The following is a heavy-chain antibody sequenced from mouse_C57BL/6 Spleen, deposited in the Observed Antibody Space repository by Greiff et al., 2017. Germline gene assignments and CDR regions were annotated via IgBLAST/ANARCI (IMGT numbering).Heavy chain of an antibody. CDR2: IDPSDSYT. D-gene: IGHD2-5*01. J-gene: IGHJ4*01. Sequence: QVQLQQPGAELVRPGTSVKLSCKASGYTFTSYWMHWVKQRPGQGLEWIGVIDPSDSYTNYNQKFKGKATLTVDTSSSTAYMQHSSLTSEDSAVYDCASDAYKNYVCALDGWGQGTSVTVSS. CDR3: ASDAYKNYVCALDG. CDR1: GYTFTSYW. V-gene: IGHV1-59*01.